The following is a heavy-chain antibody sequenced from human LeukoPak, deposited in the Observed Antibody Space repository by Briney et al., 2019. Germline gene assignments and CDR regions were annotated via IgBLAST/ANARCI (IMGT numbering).Heavy chain of an antibody. CDR1: GVPINSRDYY. V-gene: IGHV4-39*01. Sequence: PSETLSLTCSVSGVPINSRDYYWNWIRQPPGKGLEWIGSIYYSGNTYYNPSLQSRATISVDTPRDYFSLTLSSVTAAGTALYFCSRGAMTAKPADFWGRGTLVTVSS. J-gene: IGHJ4*02. CDR3: SRGAMTAKPADF. CDR2: IYYSGNT. D-gene: IGHD2-2*01.